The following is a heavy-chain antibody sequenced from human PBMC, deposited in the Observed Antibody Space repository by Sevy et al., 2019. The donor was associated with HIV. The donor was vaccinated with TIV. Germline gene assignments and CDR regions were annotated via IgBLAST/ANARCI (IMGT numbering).Heavy chain of an antibody. CDR1: GGSVRSSPYY. D-gene: IGHD2-2*01. Sequence: QTLSLTCSVSGGSVRSSPYYWGWIRQSPGKGLEWIGSTYYSGSTYYNPSLKSRVMISVDTSRSQFSLKLNSVTAADTAVYYCAASLPLNVVCSSTSCYGAFDYWGQGTAVTVSS. V-gene: IGHV4-39*01. CDR3: AASLPLNVVCSSTSCYGAFDY. J-gene: IGHJ4*02. CDR2: TYYSGST.